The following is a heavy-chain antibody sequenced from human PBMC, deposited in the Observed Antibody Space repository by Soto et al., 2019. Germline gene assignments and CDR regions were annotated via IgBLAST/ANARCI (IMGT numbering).Heavy chain of an antibody. V-gene: IGHV3-15*07. D-gene: IGHD4-17*01. Sequence: GGSLRLSCAASGFTFSNAWMNWVRQAPGKGLEWVGRIKSKTDGGTTDYAAPVKGRFTISRDDSKNTLYLQMNSLKTEDTAVYYCTTDPDFYGDYIRDYWGQGTLVTVSS. CDR2: IKSKTDGGTT. CDR3: TTDPDFYGDYIRDY. J-gene: IGHJ4*02. CDR1: GFTFSNAW.